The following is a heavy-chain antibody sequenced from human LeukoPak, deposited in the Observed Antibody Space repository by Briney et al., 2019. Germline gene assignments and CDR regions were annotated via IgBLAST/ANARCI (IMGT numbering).Heavy chain of an antibody. CDR3: ARGLGTINFDY. Sequence: SETLSLTCTVSGGSSSSYYWSWIRQPAGKGLEWIGRIYSSGTTNYNPSLKSRVTMSVDTSKYQISLKLSSVTAADTAVYSCARGLGTINFDYWGQGTLVTVSS. CDR1: GGSSSSYY. D-gene: IGHD1-7*01. J-gene: IGHJ4*02. CDR2: IYSSGTT. V-gene: IGHV4-4*07.